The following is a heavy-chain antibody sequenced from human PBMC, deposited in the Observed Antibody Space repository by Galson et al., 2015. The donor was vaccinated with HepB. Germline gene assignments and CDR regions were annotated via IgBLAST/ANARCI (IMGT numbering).Heavy chain of an antibody. J-gene: IGHJ4*02. D-gene: IGHD4-17*01. CDR2: IDPSDSYT. Sequence: QSGAEVKKPGESLRISCKGSGYSFTRYWISWVRQMPGKGLEWMGRIDPSDSYTNYRPSFQGHVTISADKSISTVYLQWSSLKASDNAMYYCARQYDYGDLEGYWGRGALVTVSS. V-gene: IGHV5-10-1*01. CDR1: GYSFTRYW. CDR3: ARQYDYGDLEGY.